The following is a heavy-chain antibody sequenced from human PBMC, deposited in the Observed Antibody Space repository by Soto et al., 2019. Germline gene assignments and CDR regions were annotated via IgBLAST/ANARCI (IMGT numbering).Heavy chain of an antibody. Sequence: SETLSLTCTVSGGSISSGGYYWSWIRQHPGKGLEWIGYIYYSGSTYYNPSLKSRVTISVDTSKNQFSLKLGSVTAADTVVYYCAREGCSSTSCYNWFDPWGQGTLVTVSS. V-gene: IGHV4-31*03. D-gene: IGHD2-2*01. CDR3: AREGCSSTSCYNWFDP. J-gene: IGHJ5*02. CDR2: IYYSGST. CDR1: GGSISSGGYY.